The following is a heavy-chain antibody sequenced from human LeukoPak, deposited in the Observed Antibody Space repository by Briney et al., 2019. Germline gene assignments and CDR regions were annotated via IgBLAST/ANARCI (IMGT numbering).Heavy chain of an antibody. CDR1: GGSISSSSYY. CDR2: IYYSGST. D-gene: IGHD3-10*01. CDR3: ARDVQNYYGSGSYYSGDY. J-gene: IGHJ4*02. V-gene: IGHV4-39*02. Sequence: PSETLSLTCTVSGGSISSSSYYWGWSRQPPGKGREWIVRIYYSGSTYDNPARKSRITISVYTKKNEFSLKLSSRTAADTAVYYCARDVQNYYGSGSYYSGDYWGQGTLVTVSS.